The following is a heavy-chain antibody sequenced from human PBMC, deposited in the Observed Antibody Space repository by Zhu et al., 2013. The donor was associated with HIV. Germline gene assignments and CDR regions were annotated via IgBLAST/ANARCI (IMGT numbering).Heavy chain of an antibody. J-gene: IGHJ4*02. D-gene: IGHD6-19*01. CDR2: INPTSGGS. CDR1: GYTFTGYY. Sequence: VQLVQSGPEVKKPGASVKVSCKASGYTFTGYYIHWVRQAPGQGLEWMGWINPTSGGSNFIQKFQGRVILTIDTSNRTAYMEMSGLTSDDTAIYYCARAVAGTGVRFDYWGQGTLVIVSS. V-gene: IGHV1-2*02. CDR3: ARAVAGTGVRFDY.